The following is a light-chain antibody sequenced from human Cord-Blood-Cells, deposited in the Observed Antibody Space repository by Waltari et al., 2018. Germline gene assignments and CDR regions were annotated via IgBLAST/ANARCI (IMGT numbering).Light chain of an antibody. V-gene: IGLV2-14*01. CDR3: SSYTSSSTLV. J-gene: IGLJ1*01. CDR2: DVS. Sequence: SALTQPASVSGSPGQSITISCTGTSSDVGGYNYVPWYQQHPGKAPKLMIYDVSNRPSGVSNRFSGSKSGNTASLTISGLQAEDEADYYCSSYTSSSTLVFGTGTKVTVL. CDR1: SSDVGGYNY.